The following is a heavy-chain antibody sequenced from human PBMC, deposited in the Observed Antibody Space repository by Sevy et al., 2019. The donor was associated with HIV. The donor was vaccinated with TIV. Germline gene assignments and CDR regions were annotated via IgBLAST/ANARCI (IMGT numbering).Heavy chain of an antibody. CDR2: ISGSGGST. V-gene: IGHV3-23*01. D-gene: IGHD6-13*01. CDR1: GFTFSSYA. CDR3: AKDGSIAAAGGGYYYGMDV. Sequence: GGSLRLSCAASGFTFSSYAMSWVRQAPGKGLEWVSAISGSGGSTYYADSVKGRFTISRDNSKNTLYLQMNSLRAEDTAVYYCAKDGSIAAAGGGYYYGMDVWSQGTTVTVSS. J-gene: IGHJ6*02.